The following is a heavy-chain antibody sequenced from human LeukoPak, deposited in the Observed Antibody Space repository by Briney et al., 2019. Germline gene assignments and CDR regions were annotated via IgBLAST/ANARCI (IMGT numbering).Heavy chain of an antibody. J-gene: IGHJ4*02. CDR2: IDPENSAR. CDR1: GYSISDYY. CDR3: STLRGTSDY. D-gene: IGHD3-16*01. V-gene: IGHV1-69-2*01. Sequence: GASVTVSCKASGYSISDYYIHWVKQAPGKGLEWMGRIDPENSARVYAERFQGSLTITADTSGNTVYMTLSGLRAVDTAVYYCSTLRGTSDYWGQGTLVTVSS.